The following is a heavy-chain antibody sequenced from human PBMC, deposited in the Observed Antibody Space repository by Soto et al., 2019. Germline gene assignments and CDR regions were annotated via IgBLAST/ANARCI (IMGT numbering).Heavy chain of an antibody. CDR1: GFNFKSYM. CDR3: TRVGGYSYGYVDYYYGMDV. J-gene: IGHJ6*02. CDR2: IRSKAYGGTT. D-gene: IGHD5-18*01. Sequence: GGSLRLSCATSGFNFKSYMMHWVRQAPGKGLEWVGFIRSKAYGGTTEYAASVKGRFTISRDDSKSIAYLQMNSLKTEDTAVYYCTRVGGYSYGYVDYYYGMDVWGQGTTVTVSS. V-gene: IGHV3-49*02.